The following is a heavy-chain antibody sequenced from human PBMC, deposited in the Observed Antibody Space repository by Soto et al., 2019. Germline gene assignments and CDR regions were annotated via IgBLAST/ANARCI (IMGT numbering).Heavy chain of an antibody. D-gene: IGHD3-3*01. CDR3: ARDQKLRGYYDFGSGYHGYYYYGMDG. V-gene: IGHV1-2*04. CDR2: INPNSGGT. J-gene: IGHJ6*02. Sequence: ASVKVSCKASGYTFTGYYMHWVRQAPGQGLEWMGWINPNSGGTNYAQKFQGWVTMTRDTSISTAYMELSRLRSDDTAVYYCARDQKLRGYYDFGSGYHGYYYYGMDGWGQGTTVTVSS. CDR1: GYTFTGYY.